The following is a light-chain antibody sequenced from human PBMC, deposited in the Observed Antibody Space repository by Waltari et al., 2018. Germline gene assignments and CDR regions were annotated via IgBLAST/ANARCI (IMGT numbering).Light chain of an antibody. J-gene: IGKJ4*01. Sequence: DIQMTQSPSSLSASVGDRVTITCRASQSIDKNYLGWYQQKPGKAPKLLIYSASTLQSGVPSRFSGSGSGTDFTLTISSRQPEDFATYYCQQSHTTPRFSFGGGTKVDIK. V-gene: IGKV1-39*01. CDR3: QQSHTTPRFS. CDR1: QSIDKNY. CDR2: SAS.